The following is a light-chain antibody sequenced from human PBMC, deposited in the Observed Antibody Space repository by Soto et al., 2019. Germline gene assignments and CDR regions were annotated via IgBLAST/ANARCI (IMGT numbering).Light chain of an antibody. CDR1: QTVYSY. CDR2: DAS. Sequence: EIVLTQSPATLSLSPGERATLSCRASQTVYSYLAWYQQKPGQAPRLLIHDASNRATGIPARFSGSGSWTDFTLTISSLEPEDFAVYYCQQRSSWPITFGQGTRLEIK. J-gene: IGKJ5*01. V-gene: IGKV3-11*01. CDR3: QQRSSWPIT.